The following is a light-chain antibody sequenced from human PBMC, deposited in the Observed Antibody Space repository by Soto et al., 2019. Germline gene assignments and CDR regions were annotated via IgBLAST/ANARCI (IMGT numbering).Light chain of an antibody. V-gene: IGKV2-30*01. CDR1: QSLLYSDGNTY. CDR3: MQHTHLPYT. CDR2: RVS. Sequence: DVVMTQSPLSLPVTLGQPASISCRSSQSLLYSDGNTYLNWFQQRPGQSPRRLIYRVSNRDSGVPDRLSGSGSGTDFTLKISRVEAEDVGVYYCMQHTHLPYTFGQGTKLEIK. J-gene: IGKJ2*01.